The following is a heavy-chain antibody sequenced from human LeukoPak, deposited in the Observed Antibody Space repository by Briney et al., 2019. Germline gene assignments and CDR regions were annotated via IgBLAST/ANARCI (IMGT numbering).Heavy chain of an antibody. D-gene: IGHD3-10*01. Sequence: RPGGSLRLSCAASGFTFDDYGMSWVRQAPGKGLEWVSGINWNGGSTGYADSVKGRVTISRDNAKNSLYLQMNSLRAEDAALYYCARDRTMVRGVIIRSAFDIWGQGTMVTVSS. J-gene: IGHJ3*02. CDR1: GFTFDDYG. CDR3: ARDRTMVRGVIIRSAFDI. V-gene: IGHV3-20*04. CDR2: INWNGGST.